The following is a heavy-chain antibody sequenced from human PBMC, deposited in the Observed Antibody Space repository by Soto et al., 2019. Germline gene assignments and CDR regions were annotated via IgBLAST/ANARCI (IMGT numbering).Heavy chain of an antibody. V-gene: IGHV4-38-2*02. CDR1: GYLINSGYS. J-gene: IGHJ4*01. D-gene: IGHD3-22*01. Sequence: PSETLSLTCKVSGYLINSGYSLGWIRQSPGKGLEWIGSTSYDGKSYYKPSLKSRVVMSVDLANNQFSLRLRSVTAADTAVYYCARDLSSGYQTFYFDYWGQGTPVTVSS. CDR2: TSYDGKS. CDR3: ARDLSSGYQTFYFDY.